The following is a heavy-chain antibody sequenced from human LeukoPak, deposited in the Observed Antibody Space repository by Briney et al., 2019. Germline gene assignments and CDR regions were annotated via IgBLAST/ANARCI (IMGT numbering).Heavy chain of an antibody. D-gene: IGHD3-3*01. CDR2: ISGSGGST. V-gene: IGHV3-23*01. Sequence: HPGGSLRLSCAASGFTFDDYAMHWVRQAPGKGLEWVSAISGSGGSTYYADSVKGRFTISRDNSKNTLYLQMNSLRAEDTAVYYCAKDHPVFGVVIYYFDYWGQGTLVTVSS. CDR3: AKDHPVFGVVIYYFDY. CDR1: GFTFDDYA. J-gene: IGHJ4*02.